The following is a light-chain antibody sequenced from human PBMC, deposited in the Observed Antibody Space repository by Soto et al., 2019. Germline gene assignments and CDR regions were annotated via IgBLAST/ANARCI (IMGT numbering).Light chain of an antibody. V-gene: IGKV3-20*01. CDR3: QQYVSAPIT. J-gene: IGKJ5*01. CDR1: QSLSSNY. CDR2: GVS. Sequence: IVLTQSPGTMSLSTVGRATLSCRASQSLSSNYLAWYQQKPGQAPRLLIYGVSSRATGIPVSFSGSGSGTDFTLTISRLEPEDFAVYYCQQYVSAPITFGQGTRLEIK.